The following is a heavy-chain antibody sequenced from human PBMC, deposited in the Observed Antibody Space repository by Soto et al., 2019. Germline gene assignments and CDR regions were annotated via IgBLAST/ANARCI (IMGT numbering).Heavy chain of an antibody. CDR1: GGSFSGYY. CDR2: INHSGST. CDR3: ARKPIVVPATTSDS. V-gene: IGHV4-34*01. D-gene: IGHD2-2*01. Sequence: SETLSLTCAVYGGSFSGYYWSWIRQPPGKGLEWIGEINHSGSTNYNPSLKSRVTISVDTSKNQFPLKLSSVTAADTAVYYCARKPIVVPATTSDSLGQGTLLTVSS. J-gene: IGHJ4*02.